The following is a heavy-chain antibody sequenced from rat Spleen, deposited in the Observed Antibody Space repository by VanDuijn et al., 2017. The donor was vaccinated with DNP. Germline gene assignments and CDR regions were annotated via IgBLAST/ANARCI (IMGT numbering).Heavy chain of an antibody. CDR2: ITPGGTTT. CDR3: ATLMYATDYYYFYY. D-gene: IGHD1-6*01. CDR1: GFTFSNYH. Sequence: EVQLVESGGGLVQPGRSMNLSCAASGFTFSNYHMAWVRQPPTKGLEWVASITPGGTTTYYRDSVKGRFTISRDNAKNTLYLQMDSLRSEDTATYYCATLMYATDYYYFYYWGQGVMVTVSS. V-gene: IGHV5-25*01. J-gene: IGHJ2*01.